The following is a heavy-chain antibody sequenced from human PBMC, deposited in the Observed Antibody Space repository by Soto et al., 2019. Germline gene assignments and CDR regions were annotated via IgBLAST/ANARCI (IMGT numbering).Heavy chain of an antibody. CDR2: IYYSGST. CDR1: VGSISSGDYY. D-gene: IGHD6-6*01. Sequence: QVQLQESGPGLVKPSQTLSLTCTVSVGSISSGDYYWSWIRQPPGKGLEWIGYIYYSGSTYYNPSLKSRVTISVDTSTNQCSLKMSSVTAEDTAVYYCARERPDGARLDPWGQGTLVTVS. CDR3: ARERPDGARLDP. J-gene: IGHJ5*02. V-gene: IGHV4-30-4*01.